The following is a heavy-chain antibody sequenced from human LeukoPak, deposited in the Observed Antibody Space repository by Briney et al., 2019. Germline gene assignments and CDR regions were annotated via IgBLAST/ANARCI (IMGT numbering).Heavy chain of an antibody. CDR1: GGSVSNYY. V-gene: IGHV4-59*08. CDR2: VYYTGST. CDR3: ARHFAYSSSSYFDY. Sequence: PSETLYLTCSVSGGSVSNYYWSWIRQPPGKGLEWIGYVYYTGSTNYNPSLKSRVTMFEDKSKNQFSLRLYSVTVADTAVYYCARHFAYSSSSYFDYWGQGSLVTVSS. J-gene: IGHJ4*02. D-gene: IGHD6-6*01.